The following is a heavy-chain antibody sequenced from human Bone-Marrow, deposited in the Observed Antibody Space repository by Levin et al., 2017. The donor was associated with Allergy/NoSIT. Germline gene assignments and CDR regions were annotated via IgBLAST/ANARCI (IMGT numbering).Heavy chain of an antibody. Sequence: ASVKVSCKASGYTFTAYYMHWVRQAPGEGLEWMGWINPKSGGTKYAEKFQGRVTMTRDTSISTAYMELSSLRSDDTAVYYCARERGEGATSGWFHPWGQGTLVTVSS. CDR1: GYTFTAYY. CDR3: ARERGEGATSGWFHP. CDR2: INPKSGGT. D-gene: IGHD1-26*01. J-gene: IGHJ5*02. V-gene: IGHV1-2*02.